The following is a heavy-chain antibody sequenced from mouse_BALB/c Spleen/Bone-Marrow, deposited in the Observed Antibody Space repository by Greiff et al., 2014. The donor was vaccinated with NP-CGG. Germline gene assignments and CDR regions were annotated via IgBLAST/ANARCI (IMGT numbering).Heavy chain of an antibody. CDR1: GFSLTSYD. CDR3: VREGAYYGDYDWYFDV. CDR2: IWTGGGT. Sequence: VHLVESGPGLVAPSQSLSITCTVSGFSLTSYDINWIRQPPGKGLEWLGVIWTGGGTNYNSAFMSRLSISKDNSKSQVFLKTNSLQTDDTAIYYCVREGAYYGDYDWYFDVWGAGTTVTVSS. V-gene: IGHV2-9-2*01. D-gene: IGHD2-13*01. J-gene: IGHJ1*01.